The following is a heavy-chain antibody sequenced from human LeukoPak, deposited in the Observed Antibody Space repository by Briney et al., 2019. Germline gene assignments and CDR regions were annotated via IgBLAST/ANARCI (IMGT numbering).Heavy chain of an antibody. CDR1: GGSFSGYY. Sequence: PSETLSLTCAVYGGSFSGYYWSWIRQPPGKGLEWIGEINHSGSTNYNPSLKSRVTISVDTSKNQFSLKLSSVTAADTAVYYCASYYCSGGSCYWDDAFDIWGQGTMVTVSS. D-gene: IGHD2-15*01. J-gene: IGHJ3*02. CDR3: ASYYCSGGSCYWDDAFDI. CDR2: INHSGST. V-gene: IGHV4-34*01.